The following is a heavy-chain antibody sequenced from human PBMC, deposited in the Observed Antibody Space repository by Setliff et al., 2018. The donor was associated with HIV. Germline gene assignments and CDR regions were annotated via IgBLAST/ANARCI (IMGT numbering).Heavy chain of an antibody. Sequence: ASVKVSCKASGYTFTGNYMHWVRQAPGQGLEWMGRINPNSGGTNYAQKFQGRVTITRDTSASTAYLDLSSLRSEDTAVYYCARDKYYHDTSGPPLDYWGQGTLVTVSS. CDR2: INPNSGGT. CDR1: GYTFTGNY. V-gene: IGHV1-2*06. J-gene: IGHJ4*02. CDR3: ARDKYYHDTSGPPLDY. D-gene: IGHD3-22*01.